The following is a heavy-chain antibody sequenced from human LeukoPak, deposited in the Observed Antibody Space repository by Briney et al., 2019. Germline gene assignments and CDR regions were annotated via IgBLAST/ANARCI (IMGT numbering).Heavy chain of an antibody. V-gene: IGHV3-53*01. Sequence: AGGSLRLSCAASGFTVSSNYMSWVRQAPGKGLEWVSVIYSGGSTYYADSVKGRFTISRDNSKNTLYLQMNSLRAEDTAVYYCTHSSSWPEYFQHWGQGTLVTVSS. D-gene: IGHD6-13*01. CDR1: GFTVSSNY. J-gene: IGHJ1*01. CDR2: IYSGGST. CDR3: THSSSWPEYFQH.